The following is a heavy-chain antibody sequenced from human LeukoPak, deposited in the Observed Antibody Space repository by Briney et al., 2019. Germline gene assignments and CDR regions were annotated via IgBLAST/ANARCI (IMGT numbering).Heavy chain of an antibody. Sequence: ASVKVSCKASGYTFIGYYMHWVRQAPGQGLEWMGWISPNSGGIDYAKKFQGRVTMTRATSIRTAYMELSRLRSDDTAVYYCARQSGSYNDAYFDYWGQGTLVTVSS. V-gene: IGHV1-2*02. CDR1: GYTFIGYY. J-gene: IGHJ4*02. CDR3: ARQSGSYNDAYFDY. D-gene: IGHD3-22*01. CDR2: ISPNSGGI.